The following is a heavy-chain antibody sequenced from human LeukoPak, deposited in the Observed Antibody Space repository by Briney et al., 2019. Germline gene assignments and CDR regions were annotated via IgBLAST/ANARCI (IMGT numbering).Heavy chain of an antibody. V-gene: IGHV4-61*05. D-gene: IGHD1-26*01. CDR3: ARRATYLSPNYYYYGMDV. CDR2: IYYSGST. Sequence: SETLSLTCIVSGGSISSTSYYWSWIRQPPGKGLEWIGYIYYSGSTNYNPSLKSRVTISVDTSKNQFSLKLSSVTAADTAVYYCARRATYLSPNYYYYGMDVWGQGTTVTVSS. J-gene: IGHJ6*02. CDR1: GGSISSTSYY.